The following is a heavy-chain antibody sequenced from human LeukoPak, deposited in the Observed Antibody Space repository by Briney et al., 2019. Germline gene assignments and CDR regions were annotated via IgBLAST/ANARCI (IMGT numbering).Heavy chain of an antibody. D-gene: IGHD6-13*01. V-gene: IGHV3-33*01. CDR3: ARDRGYSSRPPRNWFDP. J-gene: IGHJ5*02. CDR2: IWYDGSNK. Sequence: GGSLRLSCAASGFTFSSYGMHWVRQAPGKGLEWVAVIWYDGSNKYYADSVKGRFTISRDNSKNTLYLQMDSLRAEDTAVYYCARDRGYSSRPPRNWFDPWGQGTLVTVSS. CDR1: GFTFSSYG.